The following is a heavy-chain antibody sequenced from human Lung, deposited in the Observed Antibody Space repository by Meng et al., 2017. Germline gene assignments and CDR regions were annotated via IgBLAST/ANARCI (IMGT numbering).Heavy chain of an antibody. D-gene: IGHD2/OR15-2a*01. CDR1: GYTFTTYT. CDR2: ISTNTGNP. J-gene: IGHJ5*02. CDR3: ARGGDFDP. Sequence: QVQLVQSGSELKKPGASVKVSCKASGYTFTTYTINWVRQAHGRGLEWMGWISTNTGNPTYAQGFTGRFVFSLDTSVSTAYLQISSLEAADTAVYYCARGGDFDPWGQGTLVTVSS. V-gene: IGHV7-4-1*02.